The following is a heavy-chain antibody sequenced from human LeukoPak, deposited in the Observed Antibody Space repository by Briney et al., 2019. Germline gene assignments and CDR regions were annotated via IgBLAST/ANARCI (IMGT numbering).Heavy chain of an antibody. D-gene: IGHD6-13*01. CDR2: ISGNGVST. CDR1: GFTFSSYS. Sequence: PGGSLRLSCAASGFTFSSYSMNWVRQAPGKGLEWVSGISGNGVSTYYADSVKGRFTVSRDNSKNTLYLQMNSLRAEDTAVYYCAYGYSSSWFYFDYWGQGTLVTVSS. J-gene: IGHJ4*02. CDR3: AYGYSSSWFYFDY. V-gene: IGHV3-23*01.